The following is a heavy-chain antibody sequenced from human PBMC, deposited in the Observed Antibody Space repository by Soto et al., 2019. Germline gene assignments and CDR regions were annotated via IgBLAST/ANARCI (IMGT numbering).Heavy chain of an antibody. V-gene: IGHV5-51*01. Sequence: GESLKISCKGSGYSFTSYWIGWVRQMPGKGLEWMGIIYPGDSDTRYSPSFQGQVTISADKSINTAYLQWSSLKASDTAMYYCARNIVATTGRRYYYYGMDVWGQGTTVTVSS. CDR3: ARNIVATTGRRYYYYGMDV. J-gene: IGHJ6*02. D-gene: IGHD5-12*01. CDR1: GYSFTSYW. CDR2: IYPGDSDT.